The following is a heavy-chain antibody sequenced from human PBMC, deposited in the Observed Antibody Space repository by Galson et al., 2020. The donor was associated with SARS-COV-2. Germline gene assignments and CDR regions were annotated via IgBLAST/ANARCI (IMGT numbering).Heavy chain of an antibody. J-gene: IGHJ6*02. Sequence: LSLTCALSGASVPSNTAAWNRISQSPSRSLEWMGRTYYRPQWYHDYAVSVKSPTTTNPDTTKNQFSLQLNSVTPEDTAVYYCARDRGYYDMLAGYYQDYGMVVWGQGTTVTVSS. D-gene: IGHD3-9*01. V-gene: IGHV6-1*01. CDR3: ARDRGYYDMLAGYYQDYGMVV. CDR1: GASVPSNTAA. CDR2: TYYRPQWYH.